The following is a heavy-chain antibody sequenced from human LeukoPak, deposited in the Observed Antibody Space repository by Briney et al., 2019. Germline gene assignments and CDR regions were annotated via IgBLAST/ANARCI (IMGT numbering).Heavy chain of an antibody. V-gene: IGHV4-34*01. J-gene: IGHJ4*02. D-gene: IGHD5-18*01. CDR3: ARERYTARAKHTLDY. CDR2: INHSGST. CDR1: GGSFRGYY. Sequence: PSETLPLTCAVYGGSFRGYYWSWIRQPPGKGLVWIGEINHSGSTNYNPSLKSRVTISVDTSKNQFSLKLSSVTAADTAVYYCARERYTARAKHTLDYWGQGTLVTVSS.